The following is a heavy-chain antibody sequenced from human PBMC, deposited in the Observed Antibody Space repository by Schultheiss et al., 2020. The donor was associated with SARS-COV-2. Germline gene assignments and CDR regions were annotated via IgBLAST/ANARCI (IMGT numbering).Heavy chain of an antibody. V-gene: IGHV4-38-2*02. CDR2: IYHSGST. J-gene: IGHJ1*01. D-gene: IGHD6-13*01. Sequence: GSLRLSCAVSGYSINSGYYWGWIRQPPGKGLEWIGTIYHSGSTNYNPSLKSRVTISVDTSKNQFSLKLSSVTAADTAVYYCAREVAAAETPYFQHWGQGTLVTVSS. CDR1: GYSINSGYY. CDR3: AREVAAAETPYFQH.